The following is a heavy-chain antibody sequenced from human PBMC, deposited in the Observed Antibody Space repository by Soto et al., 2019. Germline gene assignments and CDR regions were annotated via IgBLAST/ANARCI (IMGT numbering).Heavy chain of an antibody. Sequence: HPGGSLRLSCAASGFTFSSYAMSWVRQAPGKGLEWVSAISGSGGSTYYADSVKGRFTISRDNSKNTLYLQMNSLRAEDTAVYYCAKGDSSGYYFDYWGQGTLVTVSS. CDR2: ISGSGGST. V-gene: IGHV3-23*01. D-gene: IGHD3-22*01. CDR1: GFTFSSYA. CDR3: AKGDSSGYYFDY. J-gene: IGHJ4*02.